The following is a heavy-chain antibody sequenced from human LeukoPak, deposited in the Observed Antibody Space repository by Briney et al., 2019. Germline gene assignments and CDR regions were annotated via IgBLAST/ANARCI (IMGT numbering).Heavy chain of an antibody. D-gene: IGHD3-22*01. CDR3: AREVVSSRYYFDY. V-gene: IGHV3-21*01. CDR2: ISSSSSYI. Sequence: PGGSLRLSCAASGFTFSSYSMNWVRQAPGKGLEWVSSISSSSSYIYYADSVKGRFTISRDNAKNSPYLQMNSLRAEDTAVYYCAREVVSSRYYFDYWGQGTLVTVSS. J-gene: IGHJ4*02. CDR1: GFTFSSYS.